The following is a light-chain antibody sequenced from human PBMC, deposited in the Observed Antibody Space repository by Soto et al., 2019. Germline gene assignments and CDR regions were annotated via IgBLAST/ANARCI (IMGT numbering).Light chain of an antibody. V-gene: IGLV1-40*01. J-gene: IGLJ2*01. CDR1: SSNIGAGYD. CDR2: GDS. CDR3: QSYDTSLTGVV. Sequence: QSVLTQPPSVSGAPGQRVTISCTGSSSNIGAGYDVHWYQQLPGTAPILLIYGDSNRPSGVPDRFSGSKSGTSASLAITGLQAEDAADYYCQSYDTSLTGVVFGGGTKLTVL.